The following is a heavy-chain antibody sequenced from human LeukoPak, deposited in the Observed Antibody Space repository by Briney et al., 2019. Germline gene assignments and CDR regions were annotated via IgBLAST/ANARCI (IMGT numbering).Heavy chain of an antibody. CDR3: ARGLRWDSGNDWGPEH. J-gene: IGHJ4*02. CDR2: LFTGGNA. CDR1: GDSMNGYY. Sequence: SETLPLTCSVSGDSMNGYYWIWIRQTAGKGLEWIGRLFTGGNAECNPSLKSRVTMLVETSKSQFSLKLTSVTAADTAIYYCARGLRWDSGNDWGPEHWGQGVLVTVSS. D-gene: IGHD5-12*01. V-gene: IGHV4-4*07.